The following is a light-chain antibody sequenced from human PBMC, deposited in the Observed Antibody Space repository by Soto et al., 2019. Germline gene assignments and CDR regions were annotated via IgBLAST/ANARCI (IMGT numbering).Light chain of an antibody. V-gene: IGKV1-9*01. Sequence: DIQLTQSPSFLSAFVRDRVTITCRASQGVTNYLVWYQQKPGRAPKLLISAASTLQSGVPSRFSGSVSGTEFTLTISSLQPEDFGTYYCQQVKAYPITFGGGTKVEIK. CDR2: AAS. J-gene: IGKJ4*01. CDR1: QGVTNY. CDR3: QQVKAYPIT.